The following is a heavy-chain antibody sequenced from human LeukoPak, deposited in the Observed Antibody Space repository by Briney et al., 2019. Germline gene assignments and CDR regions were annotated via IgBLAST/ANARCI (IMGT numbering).Heavy chain of an antibody. CDR3: ARGSYYHDSSGPSDY. V-gene: IGHV3-69-1*01. Sequence: PGGSLRLSCLASGFTFSSYAMDWVRQAPGQGLQWVSAVGTSADTYYADSVKGRFTISRDNAKNSLYLQMNSLRAEDTAVYYCARGSYYHDSSGPSDYWGQGTLVTVSS. CDR1: GFTFSSYA. CDR2: VGTSADT. D-gene: IGHD3-22*01. J-gene: IGHJ4*02.